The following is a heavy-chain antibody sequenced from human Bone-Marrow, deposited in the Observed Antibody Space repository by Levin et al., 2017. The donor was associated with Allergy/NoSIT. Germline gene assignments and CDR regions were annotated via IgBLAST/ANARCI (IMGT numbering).Heavy chain of an antibody. Sequence: GGSLRLSCEASAFTLSDAWMNWVRQAPGKGLEWVGLIKTKSEGGTTDYAAPVKGRFTISRDDSKNTLYLQMSSLTTEDTAVYYCTTLTTILNHEDYWGQGTLVTVSS. V-gene: IGHV3-15*01. J-gene: IGHJ4*02. D-gene: IGHD3-9*01. CDR1: AFTLSDAW. CDR3: TTLTTILNHEDY. CDR2: IKTKSEGGTT.